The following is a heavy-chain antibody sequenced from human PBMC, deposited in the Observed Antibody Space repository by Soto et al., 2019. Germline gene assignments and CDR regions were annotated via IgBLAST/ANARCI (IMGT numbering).Heavy chain of an antibody. CDR1: GGSISSGGYS. CDR3: ARVPDR. J-gene: IGHJ5*02. CDR2: IYHSGST. V-gene: IGHV4-30-2*01. Sequence: QLQLQESGSGLVKPSQTLSLTCAVSGGSISSGGYSWSWIRQPPGKGLEWIGYIYHSGSTYYNPSLTTPVTKSADTSKNQASLKLSSVTAADTAGYYCARVPDRWGPGTLVTVSS.